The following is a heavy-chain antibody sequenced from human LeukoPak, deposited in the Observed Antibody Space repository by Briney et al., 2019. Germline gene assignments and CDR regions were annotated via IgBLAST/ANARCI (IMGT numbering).Heavy chain of an antibody. CDR1: GGSMSSYY. CDR2: IYYSGST. J-gene: IGHJ4*02. CDR3: ARDHRGYSYGSFDN. Sequence: SETLSLTCTDSGGSMSSYYWSWIRQPPGKGLEWIGSIYYSGSTNYNPSLKSRVTISVDTSKNQFSLRLSSVTAADTAVYYCARDHRGYSYGSFDNWGQGTLVTVSS. D-gene: IGHD5-18*01. V-gene: IGHV4-59*01.